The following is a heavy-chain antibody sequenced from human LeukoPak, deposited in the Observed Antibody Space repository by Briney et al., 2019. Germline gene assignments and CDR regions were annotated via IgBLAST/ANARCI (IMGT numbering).Heavy chain of an antibody. D-gene: IGHD6-19*01. V-gene: IGHV4-39*07. CDR2: IYYSGTT. CDR3: ARGSRGWSYYFDY. Sequence: SETLSLTCTVSGGSISSSTYYWGWIRQPPGKGLEWIGSIYYSGTTYYNPSLKSRVTISVDTSKNQFSLRLSSVTAADTAVYYCARGSRGWSYYFDYWGQGTLVTVSS. CDR1: GGSISSSTYY. J-gene: IGHJ4*02.